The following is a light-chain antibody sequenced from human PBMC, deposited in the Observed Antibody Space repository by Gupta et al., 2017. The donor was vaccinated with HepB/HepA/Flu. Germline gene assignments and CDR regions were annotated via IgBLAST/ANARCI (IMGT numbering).Light chain of an antibody. CDR3: QQLQSYPLT. CDR1: QGISSY. J-gene: IGKJ4*01. V-gene: IGKV1-9*01. CDR2: AAS. Sequence: IQLTQSPSFLSASVGDRVTITCRASQGISSYLAWYQQKPGKAPKLLIYAASTLQTGVPSRFSGSGSGTEFTLTISSLQPEDFATYYCQQLQSYPLTFGGGTKVEVK.